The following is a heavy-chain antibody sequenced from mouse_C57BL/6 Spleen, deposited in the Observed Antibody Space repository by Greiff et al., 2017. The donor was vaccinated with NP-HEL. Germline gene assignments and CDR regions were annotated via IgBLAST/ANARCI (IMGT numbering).Heavy chain of an antibody. V-gene: IGHV1-52*01. D-gene: IGHD4-1*01. Sequence: VQLQQPGAELVRPGSSVKLSCKASGYTFTSYWMHWVKQRPIQGLEWIGNIDPSDSETHYNQKFKDKATLTVDKSSSTAYMQLSSLTSEDSAVYYCAREGGLGRAMDYWGQGTSVTVSS. CDR3: AREGGLGRAMDY. CDR1: GYTFTSYW. J-gene: IGHJ4*01. CDR2: IDPSDSET.